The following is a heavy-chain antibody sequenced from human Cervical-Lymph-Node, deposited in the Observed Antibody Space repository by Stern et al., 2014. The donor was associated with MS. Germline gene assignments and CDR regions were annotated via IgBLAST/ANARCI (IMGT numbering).Heavy chain of an antibody. CDR2: IYYSGST. CDR1: GGSISSYY. J-gene: IGHJ4*02. V-gene: IGHV4-59*01. CDR3: ATGGTFDY. Sequence: QVQLVGSGPGLVKPSETLSLTCTVSGGSISSYYWSWIRQPPGKGLEWIGHIYYSGSTNYNPSLKSRVTISVDTSKNQFSLKLSSVTAADTAVYYCATGGTFDYWGQGTLVTVSS. D-gene: IGHD1-26*01.